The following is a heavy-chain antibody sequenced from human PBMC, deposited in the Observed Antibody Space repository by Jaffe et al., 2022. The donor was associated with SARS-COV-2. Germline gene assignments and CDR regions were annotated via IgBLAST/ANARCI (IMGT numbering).Heavy chain of an antibody. Sequence: QVQLVQSGAEVKKPGASVKVSCKASGYTFTGYYMHWVRQAPGQGLEWMGWINPNSGGTNYAQKFQGRVTMTRDTSISTAYMELSRLRSDDTAVYYCASWQRANYYGSGSYYPFVGDYYGMDVWGQGTTVTVSS. CDR1: GYTFTGYY. CDR2: INPNSGGT. D-gene: IGHD3-10*01. J-gene: IGHJ6*02. V-gene: IGHV1-2*02. CDR3: ASWQRANYYGSGSYYPFVGDYYGMDV.